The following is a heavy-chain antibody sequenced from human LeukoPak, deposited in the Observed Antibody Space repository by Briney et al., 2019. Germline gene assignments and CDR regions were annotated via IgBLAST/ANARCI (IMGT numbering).Heavy chain of an antibody. CDR2: INPNSGDT. V-gene: IGHV1-2*02. D-gene: IGHD2-2*01. CDR1: GYTFTDYY. CDR3: ARANFLYCSSTPRLFDY. Sequence: GASVKVSCKASGYTFTDYYMHWVRQAPGQGFEWMGWINPNSGDTNYAQKFQGRVTMTRDTSISTAHMELSRLRSDDTAVYYCARANFLYCSSTPRLFDYWGQGTLVIVSS. J-gene: IGHJ4*02.